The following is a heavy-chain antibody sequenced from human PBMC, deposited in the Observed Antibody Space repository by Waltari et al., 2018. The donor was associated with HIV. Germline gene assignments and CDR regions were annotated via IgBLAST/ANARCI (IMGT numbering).Heavy chain of an antibody. CDR2: IHHSGSY. CDR1: GYSINRGYY. D-gene: IGHD3-22*01. CDR3: ARNTYYEKSGYDY. Sequence: QVQLQESGPGLVKPSETLSLTCGVSGYSINRGYYWGWIRQPPGKGLEWIGTIHHSGSYYYNPPLQSRVTISVDTANNRFSLKLRSVTAADTAVYYCARNTYYEKSGYDYWGQGNLVTVSS. V-gene: IGHV4-38-2*01. J-gene: IGHJ4*02.